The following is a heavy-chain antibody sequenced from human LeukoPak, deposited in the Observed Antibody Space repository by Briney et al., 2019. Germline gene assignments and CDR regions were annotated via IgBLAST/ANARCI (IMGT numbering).Heavy chain of an antibody. CDR3: ARSYYDILTGYYHYFDY. Sequence: SETLSLTCTVSGDSINTNYWSWIRQPPGKGLEWIGYIYYSGSTKYNPSLKSRVTISVDTSKNQFSLKLSSVTAADTAVYYCARSYYDILTGYYHYFDYWGQGTLVTVSS. CDR2: IYYSGST. J-gene: IGHJ4*02. CDR1: GDSINTNY. D-gene: IGHD3-9*01. V-gene: IGHV4-59*01.